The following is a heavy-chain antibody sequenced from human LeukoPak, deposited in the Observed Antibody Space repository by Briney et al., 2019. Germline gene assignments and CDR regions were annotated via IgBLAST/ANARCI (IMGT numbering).Heavy chain of an antibody. CDR3: ARDVAGNTFDY. CDR1: GASISGGNYY. Sequence: SETLSLTCTVSGASISGGNYYWGWIRQPPGKGLEWLGSIYYSGDTYNNPPLKSRVTISVDTAKSQFSLRLTSMTAADTAVYYCARDVAGNTFDYWGQGTLATVSS. CDR2: IYYSGDT. D-gene: IGHD5-12*01. J-gene: IGHJ4*02. V-gene: IGHV4-39*07.